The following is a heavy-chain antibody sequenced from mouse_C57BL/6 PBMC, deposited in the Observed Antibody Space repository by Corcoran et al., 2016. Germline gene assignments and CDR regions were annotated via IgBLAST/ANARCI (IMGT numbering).Heavy chain of an antibody. V-gene: IGHV1-26*01. J-gene: IGHJ1*03. D-gene: IGHD1-1*01. CDR2: INPNNGGT. Sequence: EVQLQQSGPELVKPGASVKISCKASGYTFTDYYINWVKQSHGKSLEWIGDINPNNGGTSYNQKFKGKATLTVDKSSSTAYMELRSLTSEDSAVYYCARWVYYGSSWGYFDVWGTGTTVTVSS. CDR3: ARWVYYGSSWGYFDV. CDR1: GYTFTDYY.